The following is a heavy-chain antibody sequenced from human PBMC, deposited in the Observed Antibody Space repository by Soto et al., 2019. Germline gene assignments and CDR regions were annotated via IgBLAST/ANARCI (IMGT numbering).Heavy chain of an antibody. J-gene: IGHJ4*02. CDR1: SGSISVTNVF. Sequence: SETLSLTCTVSSGSISVTNVFWGWVRQPPGKGLEWIGNVDYSGTAYFSPSLATRVTFHVDTSKNQFSLTLYSVTAADTAVYYCTRVSHLGRGLNSWGQGTLVTVSS. CDR3: TRVSHLGRGLNS. V-gene: IGHV4-39*02. D-gene: IGHD3-10*01. CDR2: VDYSGTA.